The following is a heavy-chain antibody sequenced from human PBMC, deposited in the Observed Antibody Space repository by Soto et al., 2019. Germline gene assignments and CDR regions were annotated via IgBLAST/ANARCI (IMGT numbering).Heavy chain of an antibody. D-gene: IGHD3-9*01. CDR1: GFTFSSYS. CDR3: ARDKYYDILTGEYYYYYGMDV. Sequence: GSLRLSCAASGFTFSSYSMNWVRQAPGKGLEWVSSISSSSSYIYYADSVKGRFTISRDNAKNSPYLQMNSLRAEDTAVYYCARDKYYDILTGEYYYYYGMDVWGQGTTVTVSS. CDR2: ISSSSSYI. V-gene: IGHV3-21*01. J-gene: IGHJ6*02.